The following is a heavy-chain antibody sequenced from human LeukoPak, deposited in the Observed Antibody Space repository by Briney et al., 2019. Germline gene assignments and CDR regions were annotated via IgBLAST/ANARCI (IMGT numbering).Heavy chain of an antibody. D-gene: IGHD2-2*01. Sequence: GGSLRLSCAASEFSVGSNYMTWVRQAPGKGLEWVSAISGSGGSTYYADSVKGRFTISRDNSKNTLYLQMNSLRAEDTAVYYCAKVQWVVPAACFDYWGQGTLVTVSS. J-gene: IGHJ4*02. CDR1: EFSVGSNY. CDR3: AKVQWVVPAACFDY. V-gene: IGHV3-23*01. CDR2: ISGSGGST.